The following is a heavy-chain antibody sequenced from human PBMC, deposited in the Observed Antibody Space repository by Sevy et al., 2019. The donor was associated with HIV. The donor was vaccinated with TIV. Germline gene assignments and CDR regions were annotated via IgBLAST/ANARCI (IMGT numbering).Heavy chain of an antibody. CDR3: ARSPIGAAGAPPLVGDY. CDR1: GGSFSGYY. D-gene: IGHD6-13*01. J-gene: IGHJ4*02. V-gene: IGHV4-34*01. CDR2: INHSGST. Sequence: SETLSLTCAVYGGSFSGYYWSWIRQPPGKGLEWIGEINHSGSTNYNPSLKSRVTISVDTSKNQFSLKLSSVTAADTAVYYCARSPIGAAGAPPLVGDYWGQGTLVTVSS.